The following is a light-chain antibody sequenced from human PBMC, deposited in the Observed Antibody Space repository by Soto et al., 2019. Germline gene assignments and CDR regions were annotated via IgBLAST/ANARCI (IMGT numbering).Light chain of an antibody. CDR1: QSVNNNY. V-gene: IGKV3-20*01. CDR2: GAS. J-gene: IGKJ4*01. Sequence: EVVLPQSPATLSLSPGERATLSCRASQSVNNNYLAWYQQKPGQSPRLLIYGASIRATAIPDRFSGSGSGTDFTLTISRLEPEDSAVYYCQQHSRSITFGGGTKVDIK. CDR3: QQHSRSIT.